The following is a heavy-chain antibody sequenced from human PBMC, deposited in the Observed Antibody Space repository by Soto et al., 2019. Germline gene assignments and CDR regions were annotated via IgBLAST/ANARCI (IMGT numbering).Heavy chain of an antibody. V-gene: IGHV4-61*01. CDR1: GDSVTSVSDY. CDR3: PRGVGFGYYYYHMDL. Sequence: SETLSLTCTVSGDSVTSVSDYWSWIRQPPGKGLEWIGYIYYSGSADYNPSLGSRVTISIDTSKNQFSLKLTSVTAADTAVYYCPRGVGFGYYYYHMDLWGQGTTVTVSS. CDR2: IYYSGSA. J-gene: IGHJ6*02. D-gene: IGHD3-10*01.